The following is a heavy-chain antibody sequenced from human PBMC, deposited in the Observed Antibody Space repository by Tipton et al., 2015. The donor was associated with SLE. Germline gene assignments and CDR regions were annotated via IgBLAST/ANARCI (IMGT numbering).Heavy chain of an antibody. CDR2: LYHTGTT. V-gene: IGHV4-38-2*01. CDR1: GYSITTGYY. D-gene: IGHD2-15*01. J-gene: IGHJ4*02. Sequence: TLSLTCDVSGYSITTGYYWGWIRQSPGQGLEWIGSLYHTGTTYDNPSLKSRVTISVDTSKNEIYLRLSSVTAADTAVYSCARQVAGVARDYFDYWGQGTLVTVSS. CDR3: ARQVAGVARDYFDY.